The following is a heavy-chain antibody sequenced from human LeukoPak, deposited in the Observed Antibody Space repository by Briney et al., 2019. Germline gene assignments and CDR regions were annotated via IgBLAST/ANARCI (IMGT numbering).Heavy chain of an antibody. Sequence: KSGGSLRLSCAASGFTFSRYSMNWVRQAPGKGLEWVASISSTSTFIYSADSVKGRFTISRDTAKNSLFLQMNSLRAEDTAIYYCXRDXXXSXDYPQTYYYYYXDVWGKGTTVXVSS. CDR3: XRDXXXSXDYPQTYYYYYXDV. J-gene: IGHJ6*03. CDR2: ISSTSTFI. CDR1: GFTFSRYS. D-gene: IGHD3-16*01. V-gene: IGHV3-21*01.